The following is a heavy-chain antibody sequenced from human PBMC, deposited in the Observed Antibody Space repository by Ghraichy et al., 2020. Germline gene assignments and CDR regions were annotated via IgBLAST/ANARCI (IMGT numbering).Heavy chain of an antibody. Sequence: GGSLRLSCTASGFNFDDYSMSWFRQAPGKGLEWVGFIRRKAYGGTAEYAAYVKGRFIISRDDSSSVAYLKMSSLKTEDTAVYYCTRDLTVILVVAEHGFDVWGQGTMVTVSS. CDR3: TRDLTVILVVAEHGFDV. J-gene: IGHJ3*01. CDR2: IRRKAYGGTA. CDR1: GFNFDDYS. D-gene: IGHD2-15*01. V-gene: IGHV3-49*03.